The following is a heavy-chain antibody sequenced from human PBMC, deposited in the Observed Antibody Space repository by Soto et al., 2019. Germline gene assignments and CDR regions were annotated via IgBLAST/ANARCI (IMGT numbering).Heavy chain of an antibody. Sequence: QVQLVQSGGGVVQPGRSLRLSCAASGFTFSSHGMHWVRQAPGKGLEWVAVIWYDGSEKYYGDSVKGRFTIYRDNSKNTLYLQMNSLRVEDTAVYYCARWGNWKVSDYWGQGTLVTVSS. V-gene: IGHV3-33*01. CDR3: ARWGNWKVSDY. J-gene: IGHJ4*02. CDR1: GFTFSSHG. CDR2: IWYDGSEK. D-gene: IGHD1-1*01.